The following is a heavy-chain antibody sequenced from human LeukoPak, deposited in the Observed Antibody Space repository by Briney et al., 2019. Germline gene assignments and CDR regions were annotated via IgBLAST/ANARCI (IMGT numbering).Heavy chain of an antibody. D-gene: IGHD6-6*01. CDR1: GFTFSSYG. CDR3: AKRDDSSSSDTLDY. V-gene: IGHV3-30*02. Sequence: GGSLRLSCAASGFTFSSYGIHWVRQAPGKGLEWVAFIRNDGSKKYYADSVKGRFTTSRDNSKNTLYLQINSLTAEDTAVYYCAKRDDSSSSDTLDYWGQGTLVTVSS. CDR2: IRNDGSKK. J-gene: IGHJ4*02.